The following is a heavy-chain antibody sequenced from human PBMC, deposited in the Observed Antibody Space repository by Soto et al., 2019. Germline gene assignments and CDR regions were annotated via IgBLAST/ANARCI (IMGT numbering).Heavy chain of an antibody. J-gene: IGHJ6*02. V-gene: IGHV3-11*01. CDR3: ARVLGQLVPRDHYYYGMDV. Sequence: QVQLVESGGGLVKPGGSLRLSCAASGFSFSDYHVSWIRQAPGKGLEWVSYISTSGSTIYYADSVKGRFTISRDNAKNXLXXQMNSLRAEDTAVYYCARVLGQLVPRDHYYYGMDVWGQGTTVTVSS. CDR1: GFSFSDYH. CDR2: ISTSGSTI. D-gene: IGHD6-13*01.